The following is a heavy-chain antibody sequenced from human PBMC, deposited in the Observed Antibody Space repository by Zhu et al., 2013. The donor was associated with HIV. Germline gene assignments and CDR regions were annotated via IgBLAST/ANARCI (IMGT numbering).Heavy chain of an antibody. CDR1: GYTFTGFH. J-gene: IGHJ4*02. CDR2: INPNTGGT. Sequence: QVQLVQSGAEVKKPGASVKVSCKASGYTFTGFHIHWLRQAPGQGLEWMGWINPNTGGTNYVQKFQGRVTMTRDTSISTAYMELSRLRSDDTAVYYCVRPSLREDGLVAAPGITFDYWGQGTLVTVSS. CDR3: VRPSLREDGLVAAPGITFDY. V-gene: IGHV1-2*02. D-gene: IGHD6-13*01.